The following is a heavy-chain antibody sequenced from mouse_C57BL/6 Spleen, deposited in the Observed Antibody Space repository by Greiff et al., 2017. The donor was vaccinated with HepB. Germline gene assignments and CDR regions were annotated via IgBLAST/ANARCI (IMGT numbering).Heavy chain of an antibody. Sequence: VQLQQSGPGLVQPSQSLSITCTVSGFSLTSYGVHWVRQSPGKGLEWLGVIWSGGSTDYNAAFISRLSISKDNSKSQVFFKMNSLQADDTAIYYCARFYGNYPYWYFDVWGTGTTVTVSS. CDR1: GFSLTSYG. CDR2: IWSGGST. CDR3: ARFYGNYPYWYFDV. D-gene: IGHD2-1*01. J-gene: IGHJ1*03. V-gene: IGHV2-2*01.